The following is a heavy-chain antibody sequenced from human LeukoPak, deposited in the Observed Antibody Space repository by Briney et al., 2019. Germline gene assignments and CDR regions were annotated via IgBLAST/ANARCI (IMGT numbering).Heavy chain of an antibody. CDR2: IYYSGST. Sequence: PSETLSLTCTVSGGSISSSSYYWGWIRQPPGKGLEWIGSIYYSGSTYYNPSLKSRVTISVDTSKNQFSLKLNSVTAADTAVYYSARTYYYNSGSYHKFDPWGQGTLVTVSS. D-gene: IGHD3-10*01. CDR1: GGSISSSSYY. CDR3: ARTYYYNSGSYHKFDP. J-gene: IGHJ5*02. V-gene: IGHV4-39*01.